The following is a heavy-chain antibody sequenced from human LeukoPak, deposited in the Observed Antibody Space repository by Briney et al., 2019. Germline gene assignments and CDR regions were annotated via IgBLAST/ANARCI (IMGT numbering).Heavy chain of an antibody. V-gene: IGHV3-66*01. D-gene: IGHD3-16*02. CDR2: IYGGGGAT. J-gene: IGHJ4*02. CDR3: AAGSYQGY. CDR1: GFTVSSNQ. Sequence: GGSLRLSCAASGFTVSSNQVNWVRQAPGKGLEWVAVIYGGGGATHYADTVKGRFTLSRDNSKNIVYIQMNSLRVEDTAVYYCAAGSYQGYWGQGTLVTVSS.